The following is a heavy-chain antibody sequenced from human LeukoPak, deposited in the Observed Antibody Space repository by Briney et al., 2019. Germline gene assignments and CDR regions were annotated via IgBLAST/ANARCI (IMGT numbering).Heavy chain of an antibody. CDR3: ARHPIAAAGTVWFDP. J-gene: IGHJ5*02. D-gene: IGHD6-13*01. CDR2: IYYSGST. Sequence: PSETLSLTCTVSGGSISSYYWGWIRQPPGKGLEWIGSIYYSGSTYYNPSLKSRVSISVDTSKNQFSLKLSSVTAADTAVYYCARHPIAAAGTVWFDPWGQGTLVTVSS. CDR1: GGSISSYY. V-gene: IGHV4-39*01.